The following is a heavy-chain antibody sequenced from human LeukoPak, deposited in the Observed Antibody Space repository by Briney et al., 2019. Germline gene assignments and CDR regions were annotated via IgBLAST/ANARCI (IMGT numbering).Heavy chain of an antibody. Sequence: SETLSLTCAVYGGSFSGYYWSWIRQPPGKGLEWIGEINHSGSTNYNPSLKSRVTISVDTSKNQFYLNLSSVTAADTAVYYCARAVGAFDWLPLFDFWGQGALVTVSS. J-gene: IGHJ4*02. CDR1: GGSFSGYY. D-gene: IGHD3-9*01. CDR2: INHSGST. CDR3: ARAVGAFDWLPLFDF. V-gene: IGHV4-34*01.